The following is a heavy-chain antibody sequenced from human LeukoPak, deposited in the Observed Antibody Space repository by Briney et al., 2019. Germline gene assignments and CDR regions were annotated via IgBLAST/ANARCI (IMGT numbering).Heavy chain of an antibody. D-gene: IGHD6-13*01. CDR3: AFPWGSSWFYSDC. Sequence: GGSLRLSCAASGFTFSSYTMYWVCQAPGKGLEWVSSISSYSSYLYYGDSMKGRFTISRDNAKNSLYLQMNSLRAEDTAVYYCAFPWGSSWFYSDCWGQGTLVTVSS. J-gene: IGHJ4*01. CDR1: GFTFSSYT. CDR2: ISSYSSYL. V-gene: IGHV3-21*04.